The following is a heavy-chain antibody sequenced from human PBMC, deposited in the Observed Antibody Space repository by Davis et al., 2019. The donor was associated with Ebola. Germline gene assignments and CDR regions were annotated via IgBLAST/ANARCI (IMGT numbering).Heavy chain of an antibody. V-gene: IGHV1-2*04. CDR3: ARGVDTAMVILDYYGMDV. D-gene: IGHD5-18*01. CDR2: INPNSGGT. J-gene: IGHJ6*02. Sequence: ASVKVSCTASGYTFTGYYMHWVRQAPGQGLEWMGWINPNSGGTNYAQKFQGWVTMTRDTSISTAYMELSRLRSDDTAVYYCARGVDTAMVILDYYGMDVWGQGTTVTVSS. CDR1: GYTFTGYY.